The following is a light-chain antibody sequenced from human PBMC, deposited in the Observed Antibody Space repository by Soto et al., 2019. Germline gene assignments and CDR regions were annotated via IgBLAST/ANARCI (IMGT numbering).Light chain of an antibody. J-gene: IGKJ5*01. CDR1: QGIRSY. V-gene: IGKV1-9*01. CDR2: IAS. Sequence: DIQLTQSPPSLSASVGDRVAITCRASQGIRSYLAWYQQKPGEAPKLLISIASILQSGVPSRFSGSGSGTDFVLTISSLQPEDSATYYCQQLDSIPITFGQGTRLEIK. CDR3: QQLDSIPIT.